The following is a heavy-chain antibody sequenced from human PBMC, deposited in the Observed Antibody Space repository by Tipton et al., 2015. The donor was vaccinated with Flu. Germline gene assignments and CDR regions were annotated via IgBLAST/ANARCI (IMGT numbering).Heavy chain of an antibody. Sequence: GSLRLSCVASGFTFSSYGMSWVRQAPGKGLEWVAAFSGSGGKTFFADSVKGRFTISRDNSKNTLYLQMNSLRAEDTAVYYCAKVIPELVAGLDFWGQGTLVTVSS. CDR2: FSGSGGKT. V-gene: IGHV3-23*01. D-gene: IGHD6-19*01. J-gene: IGHJ4*02. CDR1: GFTFSSYG. CDR3: AKVIPELVAGLDF.